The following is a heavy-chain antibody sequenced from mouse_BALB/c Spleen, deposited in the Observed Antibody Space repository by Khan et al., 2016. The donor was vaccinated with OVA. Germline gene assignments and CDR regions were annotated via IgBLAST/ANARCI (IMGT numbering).Heavy chain of an antibody. D-gene: IGHD2-14*01. V-gene: IGHV9-3-1*01. CDR2: INTYTGET. CDR1: GYTFTKYG. Sequence: QIQLVQSGPELKKPGETVKISCKASGYTFTKYGMNWVKQAPGKGLKWMGWINTYTGETTYADDFKGRFAFSLETSASTAHLQINTLKNEDTATYCGAKMGYNGSMDYWGQGTTGTVSS. J-gene: IGHJ4*01. CDR3: AKMGYNGSMDY.